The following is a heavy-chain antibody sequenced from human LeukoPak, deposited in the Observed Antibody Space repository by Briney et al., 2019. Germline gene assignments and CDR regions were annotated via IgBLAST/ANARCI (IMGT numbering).Heavy chain of an antibody. CDR2: ISPSDGST. V-gene: IGHV1-46*01. CDR1: RDPVSDYY. Sequence: ASVKVSCKAPRDPVSDYYIQWVRQGPGQGLEWLGTISPSDGSTAYSQRFQDRLNLTRDTPTNTVYMEMRSLTSEDTAVYYCAREVAATSFDSWGQGTLVTVSS. D-gene: IGHD2-15*01. CDR3: AREVAATSFDS. J-gene: IGHJ4*02.